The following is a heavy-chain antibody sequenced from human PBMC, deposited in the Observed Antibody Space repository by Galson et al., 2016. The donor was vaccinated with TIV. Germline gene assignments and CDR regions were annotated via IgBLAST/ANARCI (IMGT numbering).Heavy chain of an antibody. V-gene: IGHV1-18*01. CDR3: ARVPTKTFDFWSGFDNSFCMDV. J-gene: IGHJ6*04. CDR1: GYTLSSYS. D-gene: IGHD3-3*01. CDR2: ISGYNGNK. Sequence: SVKVSCKASGYTLSSYSISWVRQAPGQGLEWMGWISGYNGNKNYAQKFQDRVTMTTDTSTNTADMELRSLRSDDPAVYYCARVPTKTFDFWSGFDNSFCMDVWVKGTTVSVSS.